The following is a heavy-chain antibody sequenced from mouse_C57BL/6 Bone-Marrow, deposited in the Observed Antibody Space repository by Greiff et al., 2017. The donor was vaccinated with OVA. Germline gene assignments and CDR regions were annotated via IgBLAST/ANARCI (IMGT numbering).Heavy chain of an antibody. D-gene: IGHD2-3*01. Sequence: QVQLQQSGAELVRPGTSVKMSCKASGYTFTNYWIGWAKQRPGRGLEWIGAIYPGGGYTNYNEKFKGKATLTADKSSSTAYMQFSSLTSEDSAIYYGARGGLLQMDYWGQGTSVTVSS. J-gene: IGHJ4*01. CDR1: GYTFTNYW. CDR3: ARGGLLQMDY. V-gene: IGHV1-63*01. CDR2: IYPGGGYT.